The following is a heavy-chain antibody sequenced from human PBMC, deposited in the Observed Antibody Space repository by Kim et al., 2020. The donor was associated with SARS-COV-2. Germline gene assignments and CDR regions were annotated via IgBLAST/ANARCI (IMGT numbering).Heavy chain of an antibody. D-gene: IGHD3-16*02. J-gene: IGHJ4*02. Sequence: GGSLRLSCAASGFTVRSNYMNWVRQAPGKGLEWVSVIHSGGSTYYADSVKGRFTISRDNSKNTLYLQMNSLRAADTAVYYCARVRPYDYVWGSYRPSDYWGQGTLVTVSS. V-gene: IGHV3-53*01. CDR1: GFTVRSNY. CDR3: ARVRPYDYVWGSYRPSDY. CDR2: IHSGGST.